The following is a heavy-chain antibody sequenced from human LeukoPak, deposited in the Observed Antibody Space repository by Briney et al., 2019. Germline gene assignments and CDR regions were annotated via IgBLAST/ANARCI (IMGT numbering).Heavy chain of an antibody. D-gene: IGHD5-18*01. CDR1: GFTFSSYW. CDR2: IKEDGGEG. J-gene: IGHJ4*02. V-gene: IGHV3-7*01. Sequence: GGSLRLSCAASGFTFSSYWMTWVRQAPGKGLEWVANIKEDGGEGYYVDSVKGRFTVSRDNAKNSLYLQLTSLRAEDTAVYYCAKDHGYSYGYPDYWGQGTLVTVSS. CDR3: AKDHGYSYGYPDY.